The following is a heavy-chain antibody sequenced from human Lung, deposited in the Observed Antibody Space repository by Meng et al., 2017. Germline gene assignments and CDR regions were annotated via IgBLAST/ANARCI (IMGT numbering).Heavy chain of an antibody. CDR1: GGSFSDNY. D-gene: IGHD4-11*01. CDR2: INHSGST. Sequence: QRRQQQGGPGRLSPSETRPLPCVVSGGSFSDNYGGWIRQPPGKGLGWIGEINHSGSTNYNPSLESRATISVDTSQNNLSLKLSSVTAADSAVYYCARGPTTMAHDFDYWGQGTLVTVSS. J-gene: IGHJ4*02. CDR3: ARGPTTMAHDFDY. V-gene: IGHV4-34*01.